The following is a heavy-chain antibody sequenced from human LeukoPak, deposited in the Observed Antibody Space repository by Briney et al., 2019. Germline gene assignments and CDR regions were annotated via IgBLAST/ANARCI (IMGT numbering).Heavy chain of an antibody. J-gene: IGHJ6*03. V-gene: IGHV3-30*04. Sequence: GGSLRLSCAASGFTFSSYAMHWVRQAPGKGLEWVAVISYDGSNKYYADSVKGRFTISRDNSKNTLYLQMNSLRAEDTAVYYCARIAGGFYYYYYMDVWGKGTTVTVSS. CDR1: GFTFSSYA. CDR3: ARIAGGFYYYYYMDV. CDR2: ISYDGSNK.